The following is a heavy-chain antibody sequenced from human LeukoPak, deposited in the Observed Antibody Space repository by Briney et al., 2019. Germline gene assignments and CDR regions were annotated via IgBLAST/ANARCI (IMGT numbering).Heavy chain of an antibody. CDR3: ARDRPNSYQPGGY. V-gene: IGHV3-30*07. CDR1: GFAFSTYA. J-gene: IGHJ4*02. CDR2: VSYDGGDQ. Sequence: GGSLRLSCAASGFAFSTYAMHWVRQAPAKGLAWLAFVSYDGGDQYYAESVKGRFTISRDNSKNTLYLQMNSLRADDTSLYYCARDRPNSYQPGGYWGQGTLVTVSS. D-gene: IGHD2-2*01.